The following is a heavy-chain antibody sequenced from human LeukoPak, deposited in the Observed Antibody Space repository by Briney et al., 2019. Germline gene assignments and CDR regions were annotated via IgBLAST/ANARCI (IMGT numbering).Heavy chain of an antibody. Sequence: HTGGSLRLSCAASGFSVSSRYMNWVRQAPGKGLEWVSTIYTGGSKSYIDSVKGRFTISRDTLNNTVSLQMNTLRAEDTAVYYCARTYYGSGSLLGDAFDLWGQGTLVTVSS. CDR3: ARTYYGSGSLLGDAFDL. D-gene: IGHD3-10*01. V-gene: IGHV3-53*01. CDR1: GFSVSSRY. CDR2: IYTGGSK. J-gene: IGHJ3*01.